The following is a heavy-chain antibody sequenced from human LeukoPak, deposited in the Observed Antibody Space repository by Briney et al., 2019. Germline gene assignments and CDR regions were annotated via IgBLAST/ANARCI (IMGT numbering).Heavy chain of an antibody. CDR3: ARGIVVVPAAMFRLEYSYGSDPFDY. J-gene: IGHJ4*02. CDR2: INHSGST. D-gene: IGHD2-2*01. CDR1: GGSFSGYY. Sequence: SETLSLTCAVYGGSFSGYYWSWIRQPPGKGLELIWEINHSGSTNYNPSLKSRVTISVDTSKNPFSLKLSSVTAADTAVYYCARGIVVVPAAMFRLEYSYGSDPFDYWGQGTLVTVSS. V-gene: IGHV4-34*01.